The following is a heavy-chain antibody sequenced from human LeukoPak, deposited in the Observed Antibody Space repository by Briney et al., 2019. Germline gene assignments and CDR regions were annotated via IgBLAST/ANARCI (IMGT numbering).Heavy chain of an antibody. CDR2: INPNSGST. Sequence: GASVTVSCKASGYTFTGYYMHWVRQAPGQGLEWMGWINPNSGSTNYAQKFQGRVTMTRDTSISTAYMELSRLRSDDTAVYYCASPIVGATAEFDYWGQGTLVTVSS. J-gene: IGHJ4*02. CDR1: GYTFTGYY. D-gene: IGHD1-26*01. V-gene: IGHV1-2*02. CDR3: ASPIVGATAEFDY.